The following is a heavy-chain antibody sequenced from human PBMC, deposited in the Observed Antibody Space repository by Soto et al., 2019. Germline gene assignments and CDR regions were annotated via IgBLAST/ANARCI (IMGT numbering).Heavy chain of an antibody. J-gene: IGHJ4*02. Sequence: SETLSLTCTVPSGSVSSSSYYWTWIRQPPGKGLEWIGYVYYSGSTNYNPSLKSRVTISIDTSKNEFSPTLSSVTAADTALYDCASRLDYWGQGTLVTVSS. CDR2: VYYSGST. CDR3: ASRLDY. V-gene: IGHV4-61*01. CDR1: SGSVSSSSYY.